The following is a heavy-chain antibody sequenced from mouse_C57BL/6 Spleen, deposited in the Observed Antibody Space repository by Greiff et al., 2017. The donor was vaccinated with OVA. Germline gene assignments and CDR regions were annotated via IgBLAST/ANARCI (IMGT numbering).Heavy chain of an antibody. CDR2: IYPRSGNT. CDR3: ARSPITTVVYWYFDV. Sequence: QVTLKESGAELARPGASVKLSCKASGYTFTSYGISWVKQRTGQGLEWIGEIYPRSGNTYYNEKFKGKATLTADKSSSTAYMELRSLTSEDSAVYFCARSPITTVVYWYFDVWGTGTTVTVSS. V-gene: IGHV1-81*01. J-gene: IGHJ1*03. D-gene: IGHD1-1*01. CDR1: GYTFTSYG.